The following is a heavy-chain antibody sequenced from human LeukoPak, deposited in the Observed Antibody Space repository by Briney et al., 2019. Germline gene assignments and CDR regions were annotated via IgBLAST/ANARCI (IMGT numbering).Heavy chain of an antibody. Sequence: GGSLRLSCAASGFTFSSYAMSWVRQAPGKGLEWVSAISGSGGSTYYADSVKSRFTISRDNSKNTLYLQMNSLRAEDTAVYYCAKDRGFVGATSEDAFDIWGQGTMVTVSS. CDR1: GFTFSSYA. V-gene: IGHV3-23*01. CDR2: ISGSGGST. J-gene: IGHJ3*02. D-gene: IGHD1-26*01. CDR3: AKDRGFVGATSEDAFDI.